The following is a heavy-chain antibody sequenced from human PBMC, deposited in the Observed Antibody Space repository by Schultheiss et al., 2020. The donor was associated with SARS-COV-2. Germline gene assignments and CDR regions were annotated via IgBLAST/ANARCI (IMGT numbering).Heavy chain of an antibody. D-gene: IGHD2-2*01. V-gene: IGHV4-34*01. Sequence: SETLSLTCAVYGGSFSGYYWGWIRQPPGKGLEWIGEINHSGSTNYNPSLKSRVTISVDTSKNQFSLKLSSVTAADTAVYYCARGSVGSPAASRATFDYWGQGTLVTVSS. J-gene: IGHJ4*02. CDR3: ARGSVGSPAASRATFDY. CDR1: GGSFSGYY. CDR2: INHSGST.